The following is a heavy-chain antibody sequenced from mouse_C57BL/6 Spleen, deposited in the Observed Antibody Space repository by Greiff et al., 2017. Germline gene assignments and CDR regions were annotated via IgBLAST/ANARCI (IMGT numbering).Heavy chain of an antibody. CDR3: ASSVNSYGGYFGV. V-gene: IGHV1-52*01. Sequence: VQLQQPGAELVRPGSSVKLSCKASGYTFTSYWMHWVKQRPIQGLEWIGNIDPSDSETHYNQKFKDKATLTVDKSSSTAYMHLSSLTSEDSAVYYCASSVNSYGGYFGVWGTGTTGTVSS. CDR1: GYTFTSYW. CDR2: IDPSDSET. J-gene: IGHJ1*03. D-gene: IGHD1-1*02.